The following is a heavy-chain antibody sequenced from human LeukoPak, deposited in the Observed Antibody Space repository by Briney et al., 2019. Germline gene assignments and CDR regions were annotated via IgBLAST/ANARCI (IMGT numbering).Heavy chain of an antibody. J-gene: IGHJ5*02. CDR2: IYYNGIT. D-gene: IGHD6-13*01. CDR3: ARQNPPGSKQGWFDP. V-gene: IGHV4-59*08. Sequence: XXXXCIYYNGITNYKSSLESRLTISVGTSKNQFSLRLRSVTAADTAVYYCARQNPPGSKQGWFDPWGQGTLVTVSS.